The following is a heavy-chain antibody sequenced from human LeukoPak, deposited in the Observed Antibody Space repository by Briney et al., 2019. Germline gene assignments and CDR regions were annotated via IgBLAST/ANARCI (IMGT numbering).Heavy chain of an antibody. CDR2: INPSGGST. V-gene: IGHV1-46*01. D-gene: IGHD3-9*01. CDR1: GYTFTSYY. Sequence: ASVKVSCKASGYTFTSYYMHWVRQAPGQGLEWMGIINPSGGSTSYAQKFQGRVTMTRDTSTSTVYMELSSLRSEDTAVYYCARDLHILTPENWFGPWGQGTLVTVSS. J-gene: IGHJ5*02. CDR3: ARDLHILTPENWFGP.